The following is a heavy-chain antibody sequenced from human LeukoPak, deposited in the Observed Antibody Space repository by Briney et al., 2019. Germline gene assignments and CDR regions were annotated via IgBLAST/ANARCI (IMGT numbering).Heavy chain of an antibody. V-gene: IGHV3-30*18. J-gene: IGHJ3*02. CDR1: GFTFSSYG. CDR3: AKDKRGYYDSSLDNAFDI. CDR2: ISYDGSNK. Sequence: GRSLRLSCAASGFTFSSYGMHWVRQAPGKGLEWVAVISYDGSNKYYADSVKGRFTISRDNSKNTLYLQMNSLRAEDTAVYYCAKDKRGYYDSSLDNAFDIWGQGTMVTVSS. D-gene: IGHD3-22*01.